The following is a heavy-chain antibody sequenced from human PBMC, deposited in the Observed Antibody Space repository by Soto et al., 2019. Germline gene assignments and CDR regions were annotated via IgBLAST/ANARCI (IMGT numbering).Heavy chain of an antibody. CDR1: GYIFTTYW. CDR2: IYPGDSDT. J-gene: IGHJ4*02. D-gene: IGHD3-22*01. V-gene: IGHV5-51*01. CDR3: ARKDSSSAFDY. Sequence: LKISCKGSGYIFTTYWIGWVRQMPGKGLEWMGIIYPGDSDTRYSPSFQGQVTISADKYISTAYLQWSSLKASDTAMYYCARKDSSSAFDYWGQGTLVTVYS.